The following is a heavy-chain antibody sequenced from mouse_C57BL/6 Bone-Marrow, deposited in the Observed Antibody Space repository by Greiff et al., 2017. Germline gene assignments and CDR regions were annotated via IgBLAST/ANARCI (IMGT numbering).Heavy chain of an antibody. CDR2: ISSGGSYT. CDR3: ARRGGLRQGFDY. J-gene: IGHJ2*01. V-gene: IGHV5-6*02. D-gene: IGHD2-4*01. CDR1: GFTFSSYG. Sequence: EVKVVESGGDLVKPGGSLKLSCAASGFTFSSYGMSWVRQTPDKRLEWVATISSGGSYTCYPDRVKGRFTISRDNAKNTLYLQMSRLKSEDTAMYYCARRGGLRQGFDYWGQGTTLTVSS.